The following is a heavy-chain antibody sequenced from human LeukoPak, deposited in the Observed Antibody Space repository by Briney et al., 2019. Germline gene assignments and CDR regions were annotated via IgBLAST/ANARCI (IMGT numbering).Heavy chain of an antibody. Sequence: GGSLRLSCAASGFTFSSYGMSWVRQAPGKGLEWVSAISGSGGSTYYADSVKGRFTISRDNSKNTLYLQMNSLRGEDTAVYYCAKARGYSYGYSDYWGQGTLVTVSS. V-gene: IGHV3-23*01. CDR3: AKARGYSYGYSDY. J-gene: IGHJ4*02. CDR1: GFTFSSYG. CDR2: ISGSGGST. D-gene: IGHD5-18*01.